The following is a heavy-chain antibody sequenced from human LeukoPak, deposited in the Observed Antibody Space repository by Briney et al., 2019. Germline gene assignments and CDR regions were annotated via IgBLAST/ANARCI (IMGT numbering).Heavy chain of an antibody. Sequence: PGGSLRLSCAASGFTFSGSAMHWVRRASGKGLEWVGRIRSKANNYETTYAPSVKGRFAISRDDSKNTAYLQMNSLRAEDTAVFYCAKDLYLRDFWSGYFDYWGQGTPVTVSS. D-gene: IGHD3-3*01. CDR2: IRSKANNYET. CDR1: GFTFSGSA. V-gene: IGHV3-73*01. CDR3: AKDLYLRDFWSGYFDY. J-gene: IGHJ4*02.